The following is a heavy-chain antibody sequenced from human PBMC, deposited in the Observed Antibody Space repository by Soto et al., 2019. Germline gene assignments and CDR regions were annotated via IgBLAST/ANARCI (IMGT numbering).Heavy chain of an antibody. V-gene: IGHV1-8*01. CDR1: GYTFTSYD. Sequence: QVQLVQSGAEVKKPGASVKVSCKASGYTFTSYDINWVRQATGQGLEWMGWMNPNSGNTGYAQKLQGRVTKTRNTSISTAYMELSNLRSEDTAVYYCARDIVVVPAAIAYNYDGMDVWGQGTTVTVSS. D-gene: IGHD2-2*01. J-gene: IGHJ6*02. CDR2: MNPNSGNT. CDR3: ARDIVVVPAAIAYNYDGMDV.